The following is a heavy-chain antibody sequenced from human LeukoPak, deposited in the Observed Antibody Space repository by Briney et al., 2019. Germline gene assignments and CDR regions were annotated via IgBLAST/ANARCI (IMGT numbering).Heavy chain of an antibody. CDR3: ERARYDYVWGSYRPNWLDY. CDR1: SGSISSYY. D-gene: IGHD3-16*02. Sequence: SETLSLTCTVSSGSISSYYWSWIRQPPGKGLEWIGYIYYSGSTNYNPSLKSRVTISVDTSKNQFSLKLSSVTAADTAVYYCERARYDYVWGSYRPNWLDYWGQGTLVTVSS. V-gene: IGHV4-59*01. J-gene: IGHJ4*02. CDR2: IYYSGST.